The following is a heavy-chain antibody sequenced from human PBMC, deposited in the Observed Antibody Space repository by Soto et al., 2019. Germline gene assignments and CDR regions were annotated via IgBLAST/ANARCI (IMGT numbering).Heavy chain of an antibody. V-gene: IGHV3-30-3*01. J-gene: IGHJ4*02. CDR2: ISYDGSNK. CDR3: ARDKSPYSSGWHNRHLDY. D-gene: IGHD6-19*01. Sequence: QVQLVESGGGVVQPGRSLRLSCAASGFTFSSYAMHWVRQAPGKGLEWVAVISYDGSNKYYADSVKGRFTISRDNSKNPPYLKMNSLRAEDTAVYYCARDKSPYSSGWHNRHLDYWGQGTLVTVSS. CDR1: GFTFSSYA.